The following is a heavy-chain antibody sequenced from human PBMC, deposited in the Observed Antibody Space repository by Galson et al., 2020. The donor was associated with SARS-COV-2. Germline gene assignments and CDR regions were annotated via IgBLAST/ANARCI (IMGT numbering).Heavy chain of an antibody. J-gene: IGHJ3*02. CDR3: AREVFILDAFDI. V-gene: IGHV1-2*02. D-gene: IGHD3-16*01. Sequence: ASVKVSCKASGYTFTGYQMHWVRQAPGQRLQWMGWVNPNGGDTNYAQKFQGRVTMTRDPSISTAYMELSSLTSDDTAVYYCAREVFILDAFDIWGQGTMVTVSS. CDR2: VNPNGGDT. CDR1: GYTFTGYQ.